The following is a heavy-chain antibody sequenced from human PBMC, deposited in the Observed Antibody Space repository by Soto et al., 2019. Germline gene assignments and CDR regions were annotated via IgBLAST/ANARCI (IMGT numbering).Heavy chain of an antibody. J-gene: IGHJ4*02. Sequence: EVQVLESGGGLVQPGGSLRLSCAASGFTFSSYAMGWVRQAPGKGLEWVSAIGGDSVNTFYADSVKGRFTISRDNSRNTLYVEMNNLRVEDSAIYYCAKALGVATRAFDFWGRGTLVTVSS. CDR1: GFTFSSYA. CDR2: IGGDSVNT. V-gene: IGHV3-23*01. CDR3: AKALGVATRAFDF. D-gene: IGHD5-12*01.